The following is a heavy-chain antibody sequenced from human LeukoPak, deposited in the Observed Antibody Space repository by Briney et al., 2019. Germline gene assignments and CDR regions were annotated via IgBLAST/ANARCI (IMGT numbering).Heavy chain of an antibody. CDR2: INHSGST. CDR1: GGSFSGYY. D-gene: IGHD3-10*01. CDR3: ARARSNYMYYGSGSYYNGHLFFDY. V-gene: IGHV4-34*01. J-gene: IGHJ4*02. Sequence: SETLTLTCAVYGGSFSGYYWSWMRQPPGKGLEWIGEINHSGSTNYNPSLKSRVTISVDTSKNQFSLKLSSVTAADTAVYYCARARSNYMYYGSGSYYNGHLFFDYWGQGTLVTVSS.